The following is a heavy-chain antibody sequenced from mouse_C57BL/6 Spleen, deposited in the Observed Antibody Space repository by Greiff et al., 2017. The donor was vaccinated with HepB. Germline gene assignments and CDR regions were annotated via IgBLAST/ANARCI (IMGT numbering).Heavy chain of an antibody. J-gene: IGHJ4*01. CDR1: GYSFTDYN. V-gene: IGHV1-39*01. Sequence: VQLKQSGPELVKPGASVKISCKASGYSFTDYNMNWVKQSNGKSLEWIGVINPNYGTTSYNQKFKGKATLTVDQSSSTAYMQLNSLTSEYSAVYYCARSRGNGYYEGGAMDSGGQGTSVTDSS. CDR2: INPNYGTT. D-gene: IGHD2-3*01. CDR3: ARSRGNGYYEGGAMDS.